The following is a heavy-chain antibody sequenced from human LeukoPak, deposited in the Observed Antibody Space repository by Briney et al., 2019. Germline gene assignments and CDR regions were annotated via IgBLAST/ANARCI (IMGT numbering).Heavy chain of an antibody. V-gene: IGHV1-69*05. CDR3: ASRQIAVAGTTFGEYFQH. CDR2: IIPIFGTA. CDR1: GGTFSSYA. J-gene: IGHJ1*01. D-gene: IGHD6-19*01. Sequence: SVKVSCKASGGTFSSYAISWVRQAPGQGLEWMGRIIPIFGTANYAQKLQGRVTINTEETKSTAYMEMSSLRSEDTAVYYCASRQIAVAGTTFGEYFQHWGQGTLVTVSS.